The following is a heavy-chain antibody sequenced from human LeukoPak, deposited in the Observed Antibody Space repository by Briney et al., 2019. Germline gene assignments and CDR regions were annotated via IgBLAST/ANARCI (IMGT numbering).Heavy chain of an antibody. D-gene: IGHD3-22*01. CDR1: GFTFSSYT. V-gene: IGHV3-21*01. J-gene: IGHJ4*02. CDR3: ARLRRNSDRSDFFYYYDH. CDR2: VNTVSSYI. Sequence: GGSLRLSCAASGFTFSSYTMQWARQAPGKGLEWVASVNTVSSYIYYADSMRGRFTISRDNAKNSLFLQMNSLRAEDTAVYYCARLRRNSDRSDFFYYYDHWGQGTLVTVSS.